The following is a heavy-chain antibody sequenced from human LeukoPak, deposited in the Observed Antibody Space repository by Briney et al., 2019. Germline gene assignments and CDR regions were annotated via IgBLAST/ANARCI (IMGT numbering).Heavy chain of an antibody. D-gene: IGHD2-15*01. CDR2: INTNTGNP. Sequence: ASVKVSCKASGYTFTSYAMNWVRQAPGQGLEWMGWINTNTGNPTYAQGFTGRFVFSLDTSVSTAYLQISSLKAEDTAVYYCARDGGFVVAVPPYFDYWGQGTLVTVSS. CDR3: ARDGGFVVAVPPYFDY. J-gene: IGHJ4*02. CDR1: GYTFTSYA. V-gene: IGHV7-4-1*02.